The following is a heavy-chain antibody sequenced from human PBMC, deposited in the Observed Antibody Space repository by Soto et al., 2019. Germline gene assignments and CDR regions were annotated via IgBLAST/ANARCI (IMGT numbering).Heavy chain of an antibody. CDR1: DLTFSNTW. Sequence: EVQLVESGGGLVKPGGSLRLSCAASDLTFSNTWMNWVRQAPGKGLEWVGRIKSKIDGGTIDYAAPVKGSFTISRDDAESTLFLQMNSLKSEDTALYYCATVGSITAAGTPFDYWGQGTLVTVSS. V-gene: IGHV3-15*07. CDR2: IKSKIDGGTI. CDR3: ATVGSITAAGTPFDY. D-gene: IGHD6-13*01. J-gene: IGHJ4*02.